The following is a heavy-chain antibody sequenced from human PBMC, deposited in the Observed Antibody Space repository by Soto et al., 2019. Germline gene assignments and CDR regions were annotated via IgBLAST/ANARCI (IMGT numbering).Heavy chain of an antibody. J-gene: IGHJ6*02. V-gene: IGHV4-31*03. CDR3: ARGPRSGPTSGMDV. D-gene: IGHD2-15*01. CDR2: IYYSGST. Sequence: SETLSLTCTVSGGSISSGGYYWSWIRQHPGKGLEWIGYIYYSGSTYYNPSLKSRVTISVDTSKNQFSLKLSSVTAADTAVYYCARGPRSGPTSGMDVWGQGTTVTVSS. CDR1: GGSISSGGYY.